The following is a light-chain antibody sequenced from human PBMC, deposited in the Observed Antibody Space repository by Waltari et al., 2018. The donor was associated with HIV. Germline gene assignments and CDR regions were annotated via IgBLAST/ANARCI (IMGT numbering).Light chain of an antibody. CDR2: GAS. J-gene: IGKJ4*01. CDR1: QNIGSS. CDR3: QQYNSWTFT. V-gene: IGKV3-15*01. Sequence: VMTQSPPTLSLSPAARATVSCGASQNIGSSLAWYQQIHGQPPRLLIYGASAGATAISDKFVGSGSGTNFTLTINNVQSEDFAVYFCQQYNSWTFTFGEGTKLEIK.